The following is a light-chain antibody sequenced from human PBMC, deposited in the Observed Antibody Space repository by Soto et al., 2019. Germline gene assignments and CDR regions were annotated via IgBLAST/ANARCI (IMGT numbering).Light chain of an antibody. CDR1: SANIATNY. J-gene: IGLJ3*02. V-gene: IGLV1-47*02. Sequence: QAVVTQPPSVSGTPGQGVTISCSGGSANIATNYVYWYQLLPGTAPNLVIFSNTIRPPRVPDRFSGSKSGASASLVISGLRSEDAADYFCASWDDNLFGWVFGGGTHLTVL. CDR3: ASWDDNLFGWV. CDR2: SNT.